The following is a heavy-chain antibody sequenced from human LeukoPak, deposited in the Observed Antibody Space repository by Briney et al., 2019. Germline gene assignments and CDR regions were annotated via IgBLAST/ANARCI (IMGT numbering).Heavy chain of an antibody. J-gene: IGHJ4*02. V-gene: IGHV1-18*01. CDR1: GYTLTIYG. D-gene: IGHD5-12*01. CDR3: TSTGYSGHDPLLH. Sequence: ASVKVSCKASGYTLTIYGICWVRQAPGQGLEWMGWISAYNGNTKYAQTLQGRVTMTTDTSTSTAYMELRSLRSDDTAVYYCTSTGYSGHDPLLHWGRGTRVTVSS. CDR2: ISAYNGNT.